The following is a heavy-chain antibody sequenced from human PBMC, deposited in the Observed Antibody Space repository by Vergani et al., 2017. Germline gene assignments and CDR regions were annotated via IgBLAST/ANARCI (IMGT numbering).Heavy chain of an antibody. D-gene: IGHD1-26*01. CDR2: INHSGTI. V-gene: IGHV4-34*01. Sequence: VQLVESGGGLVKPGGSLRLSCAASGFSLTTSGMNWVRQAPGKGLEWIGEINHSGTINYNPTLKSPFNVSIDTSRDHFSLKLRSVSAADTAVYFCARRAERWETLLRDDFDVWGQGTFVTVSP. J-gene: IGHJ3*01. CDR1: GFSLTTSG. CDR3: ARRAERWETLLRDDFDV.